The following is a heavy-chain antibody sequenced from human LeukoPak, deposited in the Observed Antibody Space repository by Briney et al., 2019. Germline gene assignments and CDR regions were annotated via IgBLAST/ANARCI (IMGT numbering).Heavy chain of an antibody. CDR2: INPDSGGT. CDR3: AREPIVLVPAAIFNWFDP. V-gene: IGHV1-2*02. Sequence: GASVKVSCKASGYTFTGYYIHWVRQAPGQGPEWMGWINPDSGGTNYAQKFQGRVTMSRDTSFSTAYMEVSRLRSDDTAVYYCAREPIVLVPAAIFNWFDPWGQGTLVTVSS. D-gene: IGHD2-2*02. J-gene: IGHJ5*02. CDR1: GYTFTGYY.